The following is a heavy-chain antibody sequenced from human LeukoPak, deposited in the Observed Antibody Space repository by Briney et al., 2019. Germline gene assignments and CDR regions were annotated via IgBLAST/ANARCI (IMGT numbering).Heavy chain of an antibody. CDR3: ARVWSSTGGYGSGINSDFDY. J-gene: IGHJ4*02. D-gene: IGHD3-10*01. V-gene: IGHV3-48*01. CDR1: GFTFSSYS. Sequence: GGSLRLSCAASGFTFSSYSMNWVRQAPGKGLEWVSYISSSSSTIYYADSVKGRFTISRDNAKNSLYLQMNSLRAEDTAVYYCARVWSSTGGYGSGINSDFDYWGQGTLVTVSS. CDR2: ISSSSSTI.